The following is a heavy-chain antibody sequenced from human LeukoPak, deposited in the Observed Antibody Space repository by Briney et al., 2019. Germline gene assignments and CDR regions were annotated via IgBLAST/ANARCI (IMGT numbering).Heavy chain of an antibody. J-gene: IGHJ4*02. CDR3: ARRDTRGHYYYDS. CDR2: INEDGGEK. V-gene: IGHV3-7*01. D-gene: IGHD2-2*01. Sequence: PGGSLRLSCAASGFTFSSYWMSWVRQAPGKGLEWVANINEDGGEKYHVDSVKGRFTVSRDSAKDSLYLQMNRLRGEDTAVYYCARRDTRGHYYYDSWGQGTLVTVS. CDR1: GFTFSSYW.